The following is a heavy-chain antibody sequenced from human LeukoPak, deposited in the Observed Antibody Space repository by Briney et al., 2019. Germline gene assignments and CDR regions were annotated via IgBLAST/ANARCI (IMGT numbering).Heavy chain of an antibody. V-gene: IGHV1-2*06. J-gene: IGHJ5*02. CDR3: ARVVYGYGSGWVDTYFDP. CDR1: GYTFTDFY. Sequence: QVQLEQPGAEAKKPGASGKLSCKASGYTFTDFYIHWLRQPPGQGLQLGERISPISGGTHYSQKFQGRLALTSDTSITTVYLHLLCLTSAGTAVAYCARVVYGYGSGWVDTYFDPWGQGTQVIVSA. D-gene: IGHD5-18*01. CDR2: ISPISGGT.